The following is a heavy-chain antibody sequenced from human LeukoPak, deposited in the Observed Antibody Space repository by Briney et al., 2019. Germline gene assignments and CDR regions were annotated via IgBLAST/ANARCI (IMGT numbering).Heavy chain of an antibody. CDR1: GLTLSSYA. Sequence: GGSLRLSCAASGLTLSSYAMSWVRQAPGRGLEWVSALSGSGGGTYYADSVKGRFTTSGDNSKNTLYLQMNSLRAEDTAVYYCAKSGGVRFDPWGQGTLVTVSS. V-gene: IGHV3-23*01. D-gene: IGHD3-16*01. CDR3: AKSGGVRFDP. J-gene: IGHJ5*02. CDR2: LSGSGGGT.